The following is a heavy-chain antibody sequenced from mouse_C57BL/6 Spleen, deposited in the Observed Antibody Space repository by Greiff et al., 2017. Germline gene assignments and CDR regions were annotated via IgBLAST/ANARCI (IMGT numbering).Heavy chain of an antibody. J-gene: IGHJ4*01. CDR1: GYKFTDYY. CDR3: ARSPSYYAMDY. CDR2: INPNNGGT. V-gene: IGHV1-26*01. Sequence: EVQLQQSGPELVKPGASVKISCKASGYKFTDYYMNWVKQSHGKSLEWIGDINPNNGGTSYNQKFKGKATLTVDKSSSTAYMELRSLTSEDSAVYYWARSPSYYAMDYWGQGTSVTVSS.